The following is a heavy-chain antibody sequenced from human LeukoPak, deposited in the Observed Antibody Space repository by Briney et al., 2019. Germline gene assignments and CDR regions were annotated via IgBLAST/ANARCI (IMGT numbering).Heavy chain of an antibody. CDR3: ARGAAARAPFDY. J-gene: IGHJ4*02. Sequence: SEILSLTCTVSGGSISSGGYYWSWIRQHPGKGLEWIGYIHYSGSTYYNPSLKGRVTISVDTSKNQFSLKLSSVTAADTAVYYCARGAAARAPFDYWGQGTLVTVSS. CDR2: IHYSGST. D-gene: IGHD2-2*01. V-gene: IGHV4-31*03. CDR1: GGSISSGGYY.